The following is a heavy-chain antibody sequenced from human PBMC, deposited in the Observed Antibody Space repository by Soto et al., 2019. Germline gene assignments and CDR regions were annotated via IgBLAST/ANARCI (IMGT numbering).Heavy chain of an antibody. V-gene: IGHV1-69*02. CDR3: ARALEMATTYWYFDL. Sequence: SVKVSCKASGGTFSSYTISWVRQAPGQGLEWMGRIIPILGIANYAQKFQGRVTITADKSTSTAYMELSSLRSEDTAVYYCARALEMATTYWYFDLWGRGTLVTVSS. J-gene: IGHJ2*01. CDR1: GGTFSSYT. D-gene: IGHD5-12*01. CDR2: IIPILGIA.